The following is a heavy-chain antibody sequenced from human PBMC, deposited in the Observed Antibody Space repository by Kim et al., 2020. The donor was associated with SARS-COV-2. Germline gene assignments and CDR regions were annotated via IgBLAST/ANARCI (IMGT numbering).Heavy chain of an antibody. D-gene: IGHD6-13*01. CDR1: GYTLTELS. Sequence: ASVKVSCKVSGYTLTELSMHWVRQAPGKGLEWMGGFDPEDGETIYAQKFQGRVTMTEDTSTDTAYMELSSLRSEDTAVYYCATEPGIAAAGNGWFDPWGQGTLVTVSS. CDR2: FDPEDGET. V-gene: IGHV1-24*01. J-gene: IGHJ5*02. CDR3: ATEPGIAAAGNGWFDP.